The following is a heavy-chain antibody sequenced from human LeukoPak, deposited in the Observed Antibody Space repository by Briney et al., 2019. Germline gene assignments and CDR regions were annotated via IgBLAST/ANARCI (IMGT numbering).Heavy chain of an antibody. CDR2: IIPIFGTA. Sequence: SVKVSCKASGGTFSSYAISWVRQAPGQGLEWMGRIIPIFGTANYARKFQGRVTITTDESTSTAYMELSSLRSEDTAVYYCARDFKDPLQLWLWYFDLWGRGTLVTVSS. D-gene: IGHD5-18*01. V-gene: IGHV1-69*05. CDR3: ARDFKDPLQLWLWYFDL. CDR1: GGTFSSYA. J-gene: IGHJ2*01.